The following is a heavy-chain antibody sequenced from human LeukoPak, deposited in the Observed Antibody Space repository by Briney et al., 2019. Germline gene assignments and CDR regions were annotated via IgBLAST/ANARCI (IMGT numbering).Heavy chain of an antibody. Sequence: GASVKVSCKASGYTFTSYDINWVRQATGQGLEWMGWMNPNSGNTGYAQKLQGRVTMTTDTSTSTAYMEPRSLRSDDTAVYYCARKIPSYCSSSTCYTYFDYWGQGTLVTVSS. D-gene: IGHD2-2*02. CDR1: GYTFTSYD. CDR2: MNPNSGNT. J-gene: IGHJ4*02. V-gene: IGHV1-8*01. CDR3: ARKIPSYCSSSTCYTYFDY.